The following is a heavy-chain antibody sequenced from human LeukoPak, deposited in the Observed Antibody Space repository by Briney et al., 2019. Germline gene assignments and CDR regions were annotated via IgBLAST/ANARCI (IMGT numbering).Heavy chain of an antibody. J-gene: IGHJ3*02. Sequence: PGGSLRLSCAASGFTLSRYSMNWVRQAPGKGLEWVSYISSSSTTMYYADSVKGRFTISRDNAKNSLFLQMNSLRAEDTAVYYCAGGQDYYDSSRDGFDIWGQGTMVTVSS. CDR2: ISSSSTTM. CDR3: AGGQDYYDSSRDGFDI. V-gene: IGHV3-48*01. D-gene: IGHD3-22*01. CDR1: GFTLSRYS.